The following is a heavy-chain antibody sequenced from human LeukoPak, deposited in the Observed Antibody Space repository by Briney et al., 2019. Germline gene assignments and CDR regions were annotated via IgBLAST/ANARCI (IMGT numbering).Heavy chain of an antibody. J-gene: IGHJ4*02. CDR3: ARHYDYGDYSAFDY. CDR2: IYPGDSDT. V-gene: IGHV5-51*01. Sequence: WVRPVPGKGLEWMGIIYPGDSDTRYSPSFQGQVTISADKSISTAYLQWSSLKASDTAMYYCARHYDYGDYSAFDYWGQGTLVTVSS. D-gene: IGHD4-17*01.